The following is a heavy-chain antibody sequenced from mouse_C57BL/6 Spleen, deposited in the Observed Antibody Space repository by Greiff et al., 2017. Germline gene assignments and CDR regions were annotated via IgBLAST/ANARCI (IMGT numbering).Heavy chain of an antibody. D-gene: IGHD4-1*01. CDR1: GYAFSSYW. J-gene: IGHJ4*01. Sequence: VTLVESGAELVKPGASVKISCKASGYAFSSYWMNWVKPRPGKGLEWIGQIYPGDGDTNYNGKFKGKATLTAAKSSSTAYMQLSSLTSEDSAVYFCARSRATGTSYAMDYWGQGTSVTVSS. V-gene: IGHV1-80*01. CDR2: IYPGDGDT. CDR3: ARSRATGTSYAMDY.